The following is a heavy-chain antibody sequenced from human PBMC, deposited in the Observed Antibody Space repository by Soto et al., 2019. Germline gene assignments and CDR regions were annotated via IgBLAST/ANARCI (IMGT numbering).Heavy chain of an antibody. J-gene: IGHJ4*02. CDR2: INTGTGNT. CDR1: GYTFTNNA. Sequence: GASVRVSCKTSGYTFTNNAIDWVRQAPGQRFEWMGWINTGTGNTKYSQKFLARVTFTRDTSATTAYMELRSLGSEDTAVYYCARVKGLDWQQPGDYWGKGTLVTVPS. V-gene: IGHV1-3*04. CDR3: ARVKGLDWQQPGDY. D-gene: IGHD3-9*01.